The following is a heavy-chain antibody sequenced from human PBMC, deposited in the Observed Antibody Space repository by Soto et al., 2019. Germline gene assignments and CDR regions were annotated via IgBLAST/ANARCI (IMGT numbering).Heavy chain of an antibody. CDR1: GGTFSSYA. V-gene: IGHV1-69*13. Sequence: SVKVSCKASGGTFSSYAISWVRQAPGQGLEWMGGIIPIFGTAHYAQKFQGRVTITADESTSTAYMELSSLRSEDTAVYYCARVAEVISFSYGYFDYWGQGTLVTVSS. CDR3: ARVAEVISFSYGYFDY. D-gene: IGHD5-18*01. J-gene: IGHJ4*02. CDR2: IIPIFGTA.